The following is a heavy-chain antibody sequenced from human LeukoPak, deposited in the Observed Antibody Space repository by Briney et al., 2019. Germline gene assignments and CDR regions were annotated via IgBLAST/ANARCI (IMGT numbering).Heavy chain of an antibody. V-gene: IGHV3-30*04. D-gene: IGHD6-6*01. CDR2: ISYDGSNK. CDR1: GFTFSSYA. Sequence: GRSLRLSCAASGFTFSSYAMHWVRQAPGKGLEWVAVISYDGSNKYYADSVKGRFTISRDNSKNTLYLQMNSLRAEDTAVYYCARDQEPLGLGDYWGQGTLVTVSS. J-gene: IGHJ4*02. CDR3: ARDQEPLGLGDY.